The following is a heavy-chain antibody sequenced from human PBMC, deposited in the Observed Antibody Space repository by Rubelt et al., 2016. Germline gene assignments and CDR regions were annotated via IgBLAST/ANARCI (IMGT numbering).Heavy chain of an antibody. CDR2: ISYDGSNK. V-gene: IGHV3-30-3*02. Sequence: GFTFSSYAMHWVRQAPGKGLEWVAVISYDGSNKYYADPVKGRFTISRDNSKNSLYLQMNSLRAEDTAVYYCAKDQSVYDDYGHFDYWGQGTLVTVSS. D-gene: IGHD4-17*01. CDR1: GFTFSSYA. J-gene: IGHJ4*02. CDR3: AKDQSVYDDYGHFDY.